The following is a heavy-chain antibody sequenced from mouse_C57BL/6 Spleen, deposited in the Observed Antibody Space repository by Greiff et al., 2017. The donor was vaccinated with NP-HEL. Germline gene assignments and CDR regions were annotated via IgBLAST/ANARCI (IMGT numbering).Heavy chain of an antibody. V-gene: IGHV1-82*01. CDR2: IYPGDGDT. J-gene: IGHJ4*01. CDR1: GYAFSSSW. Sequence: QVQLQQSGPELVKPGASVKISCKASGYAFSSSWMNWVKQRPGKGLEWIGRIYPGDGDTNYNGKFKGKATLTADKSSSTAYMQLSSLTSEDSAVYFCARFYSNFAMDYWGQGTSVTVSS. CDR3: ARFYSNFAMDY. D-gene: IGHD2-5*01.